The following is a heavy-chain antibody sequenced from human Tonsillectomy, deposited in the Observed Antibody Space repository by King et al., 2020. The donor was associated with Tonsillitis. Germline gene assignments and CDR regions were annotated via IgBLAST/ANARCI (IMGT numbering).Heavy chain of an antibody. J-gene: IGHJ4*02. Sequence: QLQESGPGLVKPSQTLSLTCAVSGGSISSGGYSWSWIRQPPGKGLEWIGYIYYSGSTYYNPSLKSRVTISVDTSKNQVSLKLSSVTAADTAVYYCARADNSGYFYYWGQGTLVTVSS. V-gene: IGHV4-30-4*07. CDR1: GGSISSGGYS. CDR2: IYYSGST. D-gene: IGHD3-22*01. CDR3: ARADNSGYFYY.